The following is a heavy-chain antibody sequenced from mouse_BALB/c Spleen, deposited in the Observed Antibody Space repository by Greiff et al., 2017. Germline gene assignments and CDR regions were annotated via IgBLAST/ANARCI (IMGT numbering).Heavy chain of an antibody. CDR3: ASRGNFDY. CDR1: GFTFSSYG. J-gene: IGHJ2*01. V-gene: IGHV5-6*02. Sequence: DVKLVESGGDLVKPGGSLKLSCAASGFTFSSYGMSWVRQTPDKRLEWVATISSGGSYTYYPDSVKGRFTISRDNAKNTLYLQMSSLKSEDTAMYYCASRGNFDYWGQGTTLTVSS. CDR2: ISSGGSYT. D-gene: IGHD3-3*01.